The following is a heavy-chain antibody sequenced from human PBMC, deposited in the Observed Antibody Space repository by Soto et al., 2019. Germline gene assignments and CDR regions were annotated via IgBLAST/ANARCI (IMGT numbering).Heavy chain of an antibody. D-gene: IGHD3-9*01. Sequence: EASVKVSCKASGYTFTGYYMHWVRQAPGQGLEWMGWINPNSGGTNYAQKFQGRVTMTRDTSISTAYMELSRLRSDDTAVYYCARTKSYDTLNGRYALVYWGQGTLVTVSS. CDR2: INPNSGGT. V-gene: IGHV1-2*02. CDR1: GYTFTGYY. J-gene: IGHJ4*02. CDR3: ARTKSYDTLNGRYALVY.